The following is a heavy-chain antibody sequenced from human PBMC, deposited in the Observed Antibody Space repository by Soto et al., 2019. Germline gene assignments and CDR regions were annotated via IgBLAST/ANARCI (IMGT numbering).Heavy chain of an antibody. Sequence: PSETLSLTCTVSGGSISSSSYYWGWIRQPPGKGLEWIGSIYYSGSTYYNPSLKSRVTISVDTSKNQFSLKLSSVTAADTAVYYCARLLGSWYFFCSGYYSSNWFVSWGQGTLVTVFS. CDR1: GGSISSSSYY. CDR3: ARLLGSWYFFCSGYYSSNWFVS. V-gene: IGHV4-39*01. J-gene: IGHJ5*01. CDR2: IYYSGST. D-gene: IGHD3-3*01.